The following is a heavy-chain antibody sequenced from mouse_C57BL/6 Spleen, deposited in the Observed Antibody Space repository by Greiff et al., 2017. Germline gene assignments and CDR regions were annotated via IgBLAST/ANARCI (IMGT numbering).Heavy chain of an antibody. CDR3: ARGCEYGSSYDFGY. D-gene: IGHD1-1*01. Sequence: QVQLQQPGAELVKPGASVKLSCKASGYTFTSYWMHWVKQRPGRGLEWIGRIDPNSGGTKYNEKFKSKATLTVDKPSSTAYVQLSSLTSEDSAVYYCARGCEYGSSYDFGYWGQGTTLTVSS. CDR2: IDPNSGGT. V-gene: IGHV1-72*01. J-gene: IGHJ2*01. CDR1: GYTFTSYW.